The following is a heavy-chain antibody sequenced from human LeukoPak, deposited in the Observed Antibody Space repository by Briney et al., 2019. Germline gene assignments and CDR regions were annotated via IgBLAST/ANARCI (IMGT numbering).Heavy chain of an antibody. V-gene: IGHV3-9*01. CDR3: AKDIRATITNDAFDI. Sequence: PGGSLRLSCAASGFTFDDYAMHWVRQAPGKGLEWVAGIRWNSGSIGYADSVKGRFTISRDNAKNSLYLQMNSLRAEDTALYYCAKDIRATITNDAFDIWGQGTMVTVSS. D-gene: IGHD5-24*01. CDR1: GFTFDDYA. CDR2: IRWNSGSI. J-gene: IGHJ3*02.